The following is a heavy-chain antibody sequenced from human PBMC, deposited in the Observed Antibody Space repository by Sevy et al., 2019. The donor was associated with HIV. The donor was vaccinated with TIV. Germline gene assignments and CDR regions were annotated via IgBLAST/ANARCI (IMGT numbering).Heavy chain of an antibody. D-gene: IGHD3-10*01. CDR3: ARSPPAEVRGVINWFDP. CDR2: ISSSSSYI. Sequence: GGSLRLSCAASGFTFSSYSMNWVRQAPGKGLEWVSSISSSSSYIYYADSVKGRFTISRDNAKNSLYLQMNSLRAEDTAVYYCARSPPAEVRGVINWFDPWGQGTLVTVSS. J-gene: IGHJ5*02. V-gene: IGHV3-21*01. CDR1: GFTFSSYS.